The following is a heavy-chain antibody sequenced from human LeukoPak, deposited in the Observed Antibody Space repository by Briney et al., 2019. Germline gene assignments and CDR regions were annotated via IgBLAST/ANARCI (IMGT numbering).Heavy chain of an antibody. V-gene: IGHV3-7*03. J-gene: IGHJ5*02. CDR1: GFTFDSYW. Sequence: PGGSLRLSCAASGFTFDSYWMTWVRQAPGKGLEWVASIRQHGNEMYYVDSVKGRFTISRDNAKNSLYLQMNSLRAEDTAVYYCARAKGRSSWYGDWFDPWGQGTLVTVSS. D-gene: IGHD6-13*01. CDR2: IRQHGNEM. CDR3: ARAKGRSSWYGDWFDP.